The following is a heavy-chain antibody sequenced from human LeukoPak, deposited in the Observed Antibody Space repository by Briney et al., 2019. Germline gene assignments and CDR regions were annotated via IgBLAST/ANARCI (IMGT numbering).Heavy chain of an antibody. V-gene: IGHV3-21*01. CDR2: ISSSSTYI. Sequence: GGSLRLSCAASGFTFSSYSMNWVRQAPGQGLEWLSSISSSSTYIYYADSAKGRFTISRDNAKNSLYLQMNSLRAEDTAVYYCARGRMVRGVITLYYFDYWGQGTLVTVSS. J-gene: IGHJ4*02. CDR1: GFTFSSYS. CDR3: ARGRMVRGVITLYYFDY. D-gene: IGHD3-10*01.